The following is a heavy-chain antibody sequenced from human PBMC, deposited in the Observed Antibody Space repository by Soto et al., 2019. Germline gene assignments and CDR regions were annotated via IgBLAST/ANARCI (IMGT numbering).Heavy chain of an antibody. D-gene: IGHD3-22*01. J-gene: IGHJ6*03. CDR2: IYYTGST. V-gene: IGHV4-59*08. Sequence: SEILSLTCSVSGGSINSYYWSWIRQPPGKGLEWVGYIYYTGSTNYNPSLKSRVTISVDTPKKHFSLKLASVTAADTAEYYCARLVGYSPYVDTGGKGPPVT. CDR1: GGSINSYY. CDR3: ARLVGYSPYVDT.